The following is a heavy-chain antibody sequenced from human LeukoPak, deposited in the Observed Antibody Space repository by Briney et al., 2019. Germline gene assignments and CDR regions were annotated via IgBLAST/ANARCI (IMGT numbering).Heavy chain of an antibody. CDR2: INPNSGGT. V-gene: IGHV1-2*02. D-gene: IGHD2-15*01. CDR1: GCTVTGYY. Sequence: ASVKVSCKASGCTVTGYYMHWVRQAPGQGLEWMGWINPNSGGTNYAQKFQGRVTMTRDTSISTAYMELSRLRSDDTAVYYCARDLRFVVVVAATSAFDIWGQGTMVTVSS. CDR3: ARDLRFVVVVAATSAFDI. J-gene: IGHJ3*02.